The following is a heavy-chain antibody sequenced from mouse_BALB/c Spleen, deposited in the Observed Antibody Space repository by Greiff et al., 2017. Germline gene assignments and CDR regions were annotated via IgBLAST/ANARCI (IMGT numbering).Heavy chain of an antibody. CDR3: AREVDDWYFDV. CDR1: GYSITSDYA. V-gene: IGHV3-2*02. CDR2: ISYSGST. D-gene: IGHD1-1*02. Sequence: EVMLVESGPGLVKPSQSLSLTCTVTGYSITSDYAWNWIRQFPGNKLEWMGYISYSGSTSYNPSLKSRISITRDTSKNQFFLQLNSVTTEDTATYYCAREVDDWYFDVWGAGTTVTVSS. J-gene: IGHJ1*01.